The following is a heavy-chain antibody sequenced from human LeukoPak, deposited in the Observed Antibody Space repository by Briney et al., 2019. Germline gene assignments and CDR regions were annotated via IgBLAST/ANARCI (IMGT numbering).Heavy chain of an antibody. J-gene: IGHJ3*02. Sequence: VASVKVSRKASGYTFTTYNINWVRQAPGQGLEWMGWISGYNGNTNYAQKLQGRVTMTTDTSTSTAYMELRSLKSDDTAVYYCASLKNYYDSSGYLVTDAFDIWGQGTMVTVSS. CDR2: ISGYNGNT. CDR3: ASLKNYYDSSGYLVTDAFDI. V-gene: IGHV1-18*01. CDR1: GYTFTTYN. D-gene: IGHD3-22*01.